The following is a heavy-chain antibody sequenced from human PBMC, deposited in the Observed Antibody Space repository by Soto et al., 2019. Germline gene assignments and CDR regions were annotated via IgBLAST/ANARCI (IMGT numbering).Heavy chain of an antibody. J-gene: IGHJ3*02. D-gene: IGHD6-6*01. CDR3: ARGGHEAGRLGHLDALDI. Sequence: ASVKVSCKASGYTFIDYYMHWVRQAPGQGLEWMGWIKPNSGGTNYAQKFQGRVTMTRDTSITTAYLDLSRLTSDDTAVYYCARGGHEAGRLGHLDALDIWGQGTMVTVSS. V-gene: IGHV1-2*02. CDR2: IKPNSGGT. CDR1: GYTFIDYY.